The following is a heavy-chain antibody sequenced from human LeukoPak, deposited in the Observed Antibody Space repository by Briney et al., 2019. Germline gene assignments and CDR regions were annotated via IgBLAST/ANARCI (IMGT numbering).Heavy chain of an antibody. J-gene: IGHJ4*02. V-gene: IGHV3-30*18. CDR2: ISYDGSNK. Sequence: PGRSLRLSCAASGFTFSSYGMHWVRQAPGKGLEWVAVISYDGSNKYYADSVKGRFTISRDNSKDTLYLQMNSLRAEDTAVYYCAKGGRWQQLVQGSFDYWGQGTLVTVSS. CDR1: GFTFSSYG. D-gene: IGHD6-13*01. CDR3: AKGGRWQQLVQGSFDY.